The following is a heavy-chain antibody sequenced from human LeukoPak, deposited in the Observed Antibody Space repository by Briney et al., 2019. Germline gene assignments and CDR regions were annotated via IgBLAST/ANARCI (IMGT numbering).Heavy chain of an antibody. CDR1: GGSISSYY. CDR2: IYTSGST. Sequence: SETLSLTCTVSGGSISSYYWSWIRQPAGKGLEWIGRIYTSGSTNYNPSLQSRVTMSVDTCKGQFSLRLTSANAADTAVYYCARGRHRAAVAGYYYYYYGMDVWGQGTTVTVS. V-gene: IGHV4-4*07. J-gene: IGHJ6*02. D-gene: IGHD6-19*01. CDR3: ARGRHRAAVAGYYYYYYGMDV.